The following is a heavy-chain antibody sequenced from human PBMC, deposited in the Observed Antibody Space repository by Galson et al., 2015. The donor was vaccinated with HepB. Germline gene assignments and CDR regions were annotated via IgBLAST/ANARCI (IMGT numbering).Heavy chain of an antibody. V-gene: IGHV1-69*02. CDR1: GGTFSSYT. D-gene: IGHD3-22*01. CDR3: ARVYYYDSSGYYEVGRNQFDP. J-gene: IGHJ5*02. CDR2: IIPILGIA. Sequence: SVKVSCKASGGTFSSYTISWVRQAPGQGLEWMGRIIPILGIANYAQKFQGRVTITADKSTSTAYMELSSLRSEDTAVYYCARVYYYDSSGYYEVGRNQFDPWGQGTLVTVSS.